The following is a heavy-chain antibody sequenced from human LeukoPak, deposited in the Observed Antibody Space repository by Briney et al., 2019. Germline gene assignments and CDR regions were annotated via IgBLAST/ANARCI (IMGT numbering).Heavy chain of an antibody. CDR2: IKSLSDGGTA. V-gene: IGHV3-15*01. CDR1: GFPFNNFW. CDR3: STDNPEYYYYYYMDI. Sequence: GGSLRLSCTASGFPFNNFWMNWVRLLPGRGLGWVGRIKSLSDGGTADYAAPVKGRFTISRDDSKNTLYLQLNSLKREDTGVYYCSTDNPEYYYYYYMDIWGKGTSVTISS. D-gene: IGHD1-14*01. J-gene: IGHJ6*03.